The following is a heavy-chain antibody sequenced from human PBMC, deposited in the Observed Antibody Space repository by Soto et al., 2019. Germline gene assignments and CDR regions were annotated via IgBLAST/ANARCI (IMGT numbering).Heavy chain of an antibody. V-gene: IGHV3-66*01. Sequence: EVQLVESGGGLVQPGGSLRLSCAASGFTVSSDYMSWVRQAPGKGLEWVSVIYSGGSTYYADSVKGRFTISRDNSKNTLYLQMNSLRAEDTAVYYCAREGSSPSVYYYYYYMDVWGKGTTVTVSS. CDR3: AREGSSPSVYYYYYYMDV. J-gene: IGHJ6*03. D-gene: IGHD6-6*01. CDR1: GFTVSSDY. CDR2: IYSGGST.